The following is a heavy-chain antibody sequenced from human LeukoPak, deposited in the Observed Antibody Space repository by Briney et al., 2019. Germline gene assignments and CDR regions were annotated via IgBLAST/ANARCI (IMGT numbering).Heavy chain of an antibody. CDR3: ARRRGYYGSGSLSS. CDR1: GGSFSGYY. CDR2: INHSGST. Sequence: SETLSLTCAVYGGSFSGYYWSWIRQPPGKGLEWIGEINHSGSTNYNPSLKSRVTISVDTSKNQFSLKLSSVTAADTAVYYCARRRGYYGSGSLSSWGQGTLVTVSS. D-gene: IGHD3-10*01. V-gene: IGHV4-34*01. J-gene: IGHJ5*02.